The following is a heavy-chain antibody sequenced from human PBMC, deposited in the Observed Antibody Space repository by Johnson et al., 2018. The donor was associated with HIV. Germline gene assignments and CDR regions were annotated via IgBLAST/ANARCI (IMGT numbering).Heavy chain of an antibody. CDR2: IYSGGST. Sequence: VQLVESGGGLVQPGGSLRLSCEAFGFTVSSNYMSWVRQAPGKGLEWVSVIYSGGSTYYADSVKGRFTISRDNSKNTLYLQMGSLRAEDMGAYYCAREDTVTKGSAFDFWGQGTMVTVSS. V-gene: IGHV3-66*01. J-gene: IGHJ3*01. D-gene: IGHD4-17*01. CDR3: AREDTVTKGSAFDF. CDR1: GFTVSSNY.